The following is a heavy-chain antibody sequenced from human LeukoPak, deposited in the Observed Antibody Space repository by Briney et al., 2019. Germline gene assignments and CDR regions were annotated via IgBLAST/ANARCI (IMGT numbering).Heavy chain of an antibody. CDR1: GFTFDDYA. CDR3: AQDIGPRGTYGMDV. CDR2: ISWNSGSI. J-gene: IGHJ6*02. D-gene: IGHD3-16*01. V-gene: IGHV3-9*01. Sequence: GGSLRLSCAASGFTFDDYAMHWVRQAPGKGLEWVSGISWNSGSIGYADSVKGRVTISRDNAKNSLYLQMNSLRPQDTASYYCAQDIGPRGTYGMDVWGQATTVTVSS.